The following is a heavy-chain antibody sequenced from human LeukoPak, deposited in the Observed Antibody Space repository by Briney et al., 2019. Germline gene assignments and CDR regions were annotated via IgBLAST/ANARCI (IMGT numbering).Heavy chain of an antibody. CDR2: ITSSSTYI. J-gene: IGHJ4*02. Sequence: GGSLRLSCAASGFIFSTYTMTWVRQAPGKGLEWVSSITSSSTYIYYADSLKGRFTISRDNAKNSLFLQMNSLRAEDTAVYHCARVATVTTDFDYWGLGTLVTVSS. V-gene: IGHV3-21*01. CDR1: GFIFSTYT. CDR3: ARVATVTTDFDY. D-gene: IGHD4-17*01.